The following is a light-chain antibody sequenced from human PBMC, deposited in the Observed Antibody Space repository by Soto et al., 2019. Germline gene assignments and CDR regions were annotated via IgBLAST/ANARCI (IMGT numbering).Light chain of an antibody. Sequence: QSVLTQPPSVSGAPGQRVTISCTGSSSNIGAGYDVHWYQQLPGTAPKLLIYGNSNRPSGVPDRFSGSKSGTSVSLAITGLRAEDEAAYYCQSYDVSLSGYVVFGGGTKLTVL. CDR3: QSYDVSLSGYVV. CDR1: SSNIGAGYD. V-gene: IGLV1-40*01. J-gene: IGLJ2*01. CDR2: GNS.